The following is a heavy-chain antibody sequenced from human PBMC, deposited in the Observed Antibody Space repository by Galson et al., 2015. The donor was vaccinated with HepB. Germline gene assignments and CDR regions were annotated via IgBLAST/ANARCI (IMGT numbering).Heavy chain of an antibody. CDR2: INTDGSST. V-gene: IGHV3-74*01. Sequence: SLRLSCAVSGLNFSNSWMHWVRQAPGKGLVWVSRINTDGSSTNYADSVKGRFIISRDNAKNTLFLRMNSLRAEDTAIYYCARELTYTSSWHLDAFDIWGQGTMVTVSS. CDR3: ARELTYTSSWHLDAFDI. CDR1: GLNFSNSW. D-gene: IGHD6-13*01. J-gene: IGHJ3*02.